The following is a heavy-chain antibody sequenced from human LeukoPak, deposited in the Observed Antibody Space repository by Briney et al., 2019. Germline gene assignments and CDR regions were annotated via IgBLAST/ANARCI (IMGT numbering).Heavy chain of an antibody. J-gene: IGHJ4*02. CDR1: GFTFSSYA. V-gene: IGHV3-23*01. D-gene: IGHD6-19*01. CDR3: AKGWGPPSIAVAGTGFDY. CDR2: ISGSGGST. Sequence: PGGSLRLSCAASGFTFSSYAMSWVRQAPGKGLEWVSAISGSGGSTYYADSVKGRFTISRDNSKNMLYLQMNSLRAEDTAVYYCAKGWGPPSIAVAGTGFDYWGQGTLVTVSS.